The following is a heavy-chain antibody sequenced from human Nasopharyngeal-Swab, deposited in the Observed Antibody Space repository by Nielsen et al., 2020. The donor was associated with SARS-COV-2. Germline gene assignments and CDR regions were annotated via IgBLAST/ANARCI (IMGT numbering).Heavy chain of an antibody. J-gene: IGHJ4*02. CDR2: IYPGDSDT. V-gene: IGHV5-51*01. D-gene: IGHD3-10*01. CDR3: ARPISDVWFGEFTPLVDY. Sequence: GESLKISCKGSGYSFTSYWIGWVRQMPGKGLEWMGTIYPGDSDTRYSPSFQGQVTISADKSISTAYLQWSSLKASDTAMYYCARPISDVWFGEFTPLVDYWGQGTLVTVSS. CDR1: GYSFTSYW.